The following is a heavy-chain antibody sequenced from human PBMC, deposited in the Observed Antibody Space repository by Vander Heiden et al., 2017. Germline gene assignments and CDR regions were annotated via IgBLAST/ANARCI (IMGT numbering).Heavy chain of an antibody. D-gene: IGHD1-1*01. CDR3: ARAHPRYWIRPFYYYGMDV. CDR2: ISDDGNNK. CDR1: GFSFSSYA. V-gene: IGHV3-30-3*01. Sequence: QVQLVESGGGVVHPAKSLRLSCAASGFSFSSYAMDWVSQASGKGLEWVALISDDGNNKYYADSVKGRFTISRDKSKNTLYMHMYSLRTEDTAVYYCARAHPRYWIRPFYYYGMDVWGQGTTVTVSS. J-gene: IGHJ6*02.